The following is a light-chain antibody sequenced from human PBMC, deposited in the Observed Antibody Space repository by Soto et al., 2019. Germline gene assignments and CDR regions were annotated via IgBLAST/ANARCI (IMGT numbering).Light chain of an antibody. J-gene: IGLJ2*01. CDR1: SSDVGSYNR. Sequence: QSVLTQPPSVSGSPGQSVTISCTGTSSDVGSYNRVSWYQQPPGTAPKLMIYEVTNRPSGVPDRFSGSKSGNTASLTISGLQAEDEADYYCSSRTSTNTLIFGGGTKLTVL. CDR2: EVT. V-gene: IGLV2-18*02. CDR3: SSRTSTNTLI.